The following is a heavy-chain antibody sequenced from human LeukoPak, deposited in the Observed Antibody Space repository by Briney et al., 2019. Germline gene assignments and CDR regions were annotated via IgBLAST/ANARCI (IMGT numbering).Heavy chain of an antibody. CDR2: ISSSSSTI. J-gene: IGHJ4*02. D-gene: IGHD1-26*01. V-gene: IGHV3-48*01. CDR1: GFTFSSYS. Sequence: GGSLRLSCAASGFTFSSYSMNWVRQAPGKGLEWVSYISSSSSTIYYADSVKGRFTISRDNAKNSLYLQMNSLRAEDTAVYYCARVVVGATNWGQGTLVTVSS. CDR3: ARVVVGATN.